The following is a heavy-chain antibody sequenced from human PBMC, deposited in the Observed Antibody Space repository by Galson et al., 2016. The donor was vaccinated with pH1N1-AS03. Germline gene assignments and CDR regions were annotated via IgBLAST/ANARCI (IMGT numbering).Heavy chain of an antibody. CDR2: IYSGGTT. Sequence: SLRLSCAASGFTVNRHHMSWVRQAPGKGLDWVSIIYSGGTTYCADSVKGRFTISRDNSRNTLYLQMNSLRGEDTAIYYCARYDRGLDYWGQ. CDR3: ARYDRGLDY. D-gene: IGHD3-3*01. V-gene: IGHV3-66*01. CDR1: GFTVNRHH. J-gene: IGHJ4*02.